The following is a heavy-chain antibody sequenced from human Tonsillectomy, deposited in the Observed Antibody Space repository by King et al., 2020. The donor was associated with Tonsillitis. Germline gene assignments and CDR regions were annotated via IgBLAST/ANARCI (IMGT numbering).Heavy chain of an antibody. CDR3: ARDPRWLRSSDYYYGMDV. CDR2: LSYDGGIK. Sequence: VQLVESGGGVVQPGRSLRLSCAASGFTFSDYAMHWVRQSPGKGLEWGAILSYDGGIKYYADSVKGRFTISRDNSKNNLFLQMNNLRAVNTAVYYCARDPRWLRSSDYYYGMDVWGQGTTVTVSS. J-gene: IGHJ6*02. V-gene: IGHV3-30-3*01. D-gene: IGHD5-12*01. CDR1: GFTFSDYA.